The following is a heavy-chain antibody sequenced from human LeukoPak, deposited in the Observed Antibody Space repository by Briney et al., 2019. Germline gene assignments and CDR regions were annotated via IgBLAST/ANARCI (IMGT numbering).Heavy chain of an antibody. CDR3: ARDRRGYEGAFDI. V-gene: IGHV4-59*01. CDR2: IYYSGST. Sequence: SETLSLTCTVSGGSISSYYWSWIRQPPGKGLEWIGYIYYSGSTNYNPSLKSRVTISVDTSKNQFSLKLSSATAADTAVYYCARDRRGYEGAFDIWGQGTMVTVSS. D-gene: IGHD5-12*01. CDR1: GGSISSYY. J-gene: IGHJ3*02.